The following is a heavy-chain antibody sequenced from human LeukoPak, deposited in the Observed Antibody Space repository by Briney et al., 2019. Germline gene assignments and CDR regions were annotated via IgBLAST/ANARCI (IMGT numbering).Heavy chain of an antibody. V-gene: IGHV4-59*01. D-gene: IGHD4-23*01. Sequence: SETLSLTCTVSGGSISSYYWSWIRQPPGKGLEWIGYIYYSGSTNYNPSLKSRVTSSVDTSKNQFSLKLSSVTAADTAVYYCARDNYGGNSGFDYWGQGTLVTVSS. CDR1: GGSISSYY. CDR2: IYYSGST. J-gene: IGHJ4*02. CDR3: ARDNYGGNSGFDY.